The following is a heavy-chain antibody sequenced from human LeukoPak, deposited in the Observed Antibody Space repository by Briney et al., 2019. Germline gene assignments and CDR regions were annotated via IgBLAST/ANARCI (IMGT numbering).Heavy chain of an antibody. J-gene: IGHJ3*02. CDR2: IYPGDSDT. D-gene: IGHD2-2*01. CDR1: GYSFTSYW. V-gene: IGHV5-51*01. Sequence: GESLKISCKGFGYSFTSYWIGWVRQMSGKGLEWMGIIYPGDSDTRYSPSFQGQVTISADKSISTAYLQWSSLKASDTAMYYCASAPGYCSSTSCYDDAFDIWGQGTMVTVSS. CDR3: ASAPGYCSSTSCYDDAFDI.